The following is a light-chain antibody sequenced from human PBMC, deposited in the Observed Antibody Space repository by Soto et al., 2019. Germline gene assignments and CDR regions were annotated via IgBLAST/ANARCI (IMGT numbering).Light chain of an antibody. CDR1: SSDVGGSNY. CDR3: SSYTRSSFHV. CDR2: DVS. V-gene: IGLV2-14*01. J-gene: IGLJ1*01. Sequence: QSALPQPASVSGSLGQSITISCTGTSSDVGGSNYVSWYQQHPGKAPKIMIYDVSNRPSGVSNRFSGSKSGNTASLTISGLQSEDEADYYCSSYTRSSFHVFGTGTKLTVL.